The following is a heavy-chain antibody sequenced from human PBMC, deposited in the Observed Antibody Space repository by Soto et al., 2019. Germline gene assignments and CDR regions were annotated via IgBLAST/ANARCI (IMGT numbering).Heavy chain of an antibody. V-gene: IGHV1-69*12. CDR3: ARDKVLGYCSGGSCYGHWFDP. J-gene: IGHJ5*02. D-gene: IGHD2-15*01. Sequence: QVQLVQSGAEVKKPGSSVKVSCKASGGTFSSYAISWVRQAPGQGLEWMGGIIPIFGTANYAQKFQGRVTITADESTSTAYMELSSLRSEDTAVYYCARDKVLGYCSGGSCYGHWFDPWGQGTLVTVSS. CDR1: GGTFSSYA. CDR2: IIPIFGTA.